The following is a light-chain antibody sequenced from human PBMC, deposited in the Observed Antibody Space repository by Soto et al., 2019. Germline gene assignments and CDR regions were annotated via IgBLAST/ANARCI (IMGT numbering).Light chain of an antibody. CDR3: SSYTSSSTLVV. V-gene: IGLV2-14*01. CDR2: EVS. J-gene: IGLJ2*01. CDR1: SSEDGGYNY. Sequence: QSALTQPASVSGSPGQSITISCTGTSSEDGGYNYVSWYQQHPGKAPKLMIYEVSNRPSGVSNRFSGSKSGNTASLSISGLQPEDEADYYCSSYTSSSTLVVFGGGTKLTVL.